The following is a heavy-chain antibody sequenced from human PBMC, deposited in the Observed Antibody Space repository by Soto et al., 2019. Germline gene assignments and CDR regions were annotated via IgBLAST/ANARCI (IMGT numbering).Heavy chain of an antibody. Sequence: SETLSLTCAVSGGSIGTSAYYWGWIRQAPGKGLEWIGSINHSGNTYLSPSLKDRVTMSVDTSKHSFSLKLRSATAADTGLYYCSRRAPEGFDPWGQGTLVTVSS. J-gene: IGHJ5*02. V-gene: IGHV4-39*01. CDR2: INHSGNT. CDR3: SRRAPEGFDP. CDR1: GGSIGTSAYY.